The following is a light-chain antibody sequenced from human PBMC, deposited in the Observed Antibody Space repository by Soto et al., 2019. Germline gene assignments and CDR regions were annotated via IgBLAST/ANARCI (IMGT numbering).Light chain of an antibody. V-gene: IGKV1-16*02. Sequence: IQLTQSPSSLSASVGDRVTITCRASQDIAIYLAWYQQKPGEAPKSLIYAASSLQSGVPSKFSGSGSGTDFTPTISSLQPEDFATYYCQQYNSYPLTFGGGTKVDIK. CDR2: AAS. J-gene: IGKJ4*01. CDR1: QDIAIY. CDR3: QQYNSYPLT.